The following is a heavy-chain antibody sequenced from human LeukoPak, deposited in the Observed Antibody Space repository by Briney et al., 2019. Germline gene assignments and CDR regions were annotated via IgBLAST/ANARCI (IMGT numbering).Heavy chain of an antibody. Sequence: PGGSLRLSCAASGFTISNYGFHWVRQAPGKGLEWVAVIWYDGSNKYYADSVKGRFTISRDNSKNTLYLQMNSLRAEDTAVYYCARDLGTTNYFFDYWGQGTLVTVSS. J-gene: IGHJ4*02. D-gene: IGHD4-17*01. CDR3: ARDLGTTNYFFDY. V-gene: IGHV3-33*01. CDR2: IWYDGSNK. CDR1: GFTISNYG.